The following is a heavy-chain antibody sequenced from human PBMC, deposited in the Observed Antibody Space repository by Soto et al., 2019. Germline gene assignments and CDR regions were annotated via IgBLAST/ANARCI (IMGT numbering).Heavy chain of an antibody. CDR2: ISSSGSNI. Sequence: GGSLRLSCAASGFTFSDYYMSWIRQAPGKGLEWVSYISSSGSNIYYADSVKGRFTISRDNAKNSLYLQMNSLRAEDTAVYYCARDSRGAAMVGVVTAPPSFDYWGQGTLVTVSS. CDR3: ARDSRGAAMVGVVTAPPSFDY. D-gene: IGHD3-3*01. CDR1: GFTFSDYY. J-gene: IGHJ4*02. V-gene: IGHV3-11*01.